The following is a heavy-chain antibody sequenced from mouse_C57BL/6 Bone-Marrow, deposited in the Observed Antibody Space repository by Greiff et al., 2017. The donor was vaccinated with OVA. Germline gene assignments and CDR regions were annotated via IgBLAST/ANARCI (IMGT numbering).Heavy chain of an antibody. V-gene: IGHV1-80*01. CDR3: ARGDDAMDY. CDR1: GYAFSSYW. D-gene: IGHD3-3*01. Sequence: LKESGASVKISCKASGYAFSSYWMNWVKQRPGKGLEWIGQIYPGDGDTNYNGKFKGKATLTADKSSSTAYMQPSSLTSEDSAVYYCARGDDAMDYWGQGTSVTVSS. J-gene: IGHJ4*01. CDR2: IYPGDGDT.